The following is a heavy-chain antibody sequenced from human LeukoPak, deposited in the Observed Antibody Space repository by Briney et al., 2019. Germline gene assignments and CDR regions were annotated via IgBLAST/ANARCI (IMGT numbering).Heavy chain of an antibody. D-gene: IGHD3-10*01. V-gene: IGHV4-39*01. CDR1: GGSISSSSYY. CDR2: IDYSGTT. J-gene: IGHJ5*02. CDR3: ARVLLWFGEHLNWFDP. Sequence: SETLSLTCTVSGGSISSSSYYWVWIRQPPGKGLEWIGTIDYSGTTYYKPSLKSRVTISVDTSKNQFSLKLSSVTAADTAVYYCARVLLWFGEHLNWFDPWGQGTLVTVSS.